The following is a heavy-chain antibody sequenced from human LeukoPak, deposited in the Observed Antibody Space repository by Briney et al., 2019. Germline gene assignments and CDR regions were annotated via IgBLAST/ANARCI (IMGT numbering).Heavy chain of an antibody. J-gene: IGHJ4*02. CDR3: ARDSDHYDSSDFDY. CDR1: GYTFTGYY. V-gene: IGHV1-2*02. Sequence: ASVKVSCKASGYTFTGYYIHWVRQAPGQGLEWMGWINPNSGGTNYAQKFQGRVTMTRDTSISTAYMELSRLRSDDTAVYYCARDSDHYDSSDFDYWGQGTLVTVSS. D-gene: IGHD3-22*01. CDR2: INPNSGGT.